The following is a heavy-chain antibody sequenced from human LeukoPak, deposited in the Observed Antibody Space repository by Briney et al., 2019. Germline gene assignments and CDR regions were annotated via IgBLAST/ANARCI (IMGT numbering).Heavy chain of an antibody. V-gene: IGHV4-34*01. J-gene: IGHJ6*03. CDR1: GESFSGYF. CDR3: ARFLAGTRHFHFYYYMDV. Sequence: SETLSLTCAVYGESFSGYFWSWIRQSPGKGLEWIGSIYYSGSTYYNPSFKSRITISVDTSKNQFSLKVISVTAADTAVYYCARFLAGTRHFHFYYYMDVWGKGTTVTISS. CDR2: IYYSGST. D-gene: IGHD3-9*01.